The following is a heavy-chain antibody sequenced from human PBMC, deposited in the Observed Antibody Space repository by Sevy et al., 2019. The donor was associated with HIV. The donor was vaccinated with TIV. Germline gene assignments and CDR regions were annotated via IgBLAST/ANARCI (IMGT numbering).Heavy chain of an antibody. CDR1: GFTFSDYY. J-gene: IGHJ3*02. D-gene: IGHD3-9*01. CDR2: ISSSGSTI. V-gene: IGHV3-11*01. Sequence: GGSLRLSCAASGFTFSDYYMSWIRQAPGKGLEWVSYISSSGSTIYYADSVKGRFTISRDNAKNSLYLQMNSLRAEDTAVYYCARDRTPYYDILTGYHDAFDIWGQRTMVTVSS. CDR3: ARDRTPYYDILTGYHDAFDI.